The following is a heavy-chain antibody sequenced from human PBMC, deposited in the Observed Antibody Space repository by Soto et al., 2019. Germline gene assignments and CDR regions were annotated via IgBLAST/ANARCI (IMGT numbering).Heavy chain of an antibody. D-gene: IGHD3-16*01. CDR2: ITAYNGNT. J-gene: IGHJ5*02. Sequence: QVQLVQSGAEVKKPGASVKVSCKASGYTFTSYGISWVRQAPGQGLEWMGWITAYNGNTNYAQKLQGRVTMTTDTSTRTAYMGLRGLRSDDTAVYYCAREASRRAAPGTDPMRRRGGMNNWFDPWGQGTLVTVSS. V-gene: IGHV1-18*04. CDR3: AREASRRAAPGTDPMRRRGGMNNWFDP. CDR1: GYTFTSYG.